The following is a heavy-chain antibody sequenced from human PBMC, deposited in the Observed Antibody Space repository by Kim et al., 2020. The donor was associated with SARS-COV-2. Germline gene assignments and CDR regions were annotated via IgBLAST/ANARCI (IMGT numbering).Heavy chain of an antibody. D-gene: IGHD3-3*01. Sequence: GGSLRLSCAASGFTFSSYGMHWVRQAPGKGLEWVAVIWYDGSNKYYADSVKGRFTISRDNSKNTLYLQMNSLRAEDTAGGGGAGDPLTVGVVRPVDYW. CDR2: IWYDGSNK. CDR1: GFTFSSYG. V-gene: IGHV3-33*01. CDR3: AGDPLTVGVVRPVDY. J-gene: IGHJ4*01.